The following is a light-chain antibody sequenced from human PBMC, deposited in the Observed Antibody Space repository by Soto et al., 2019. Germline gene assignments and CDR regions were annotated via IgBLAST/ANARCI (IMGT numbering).Light chain of an antibody. V-gene: IGKV1-27*01. J-gene: IGKJ4*01. Sequence: DIQMTQSPSSLSASVGDRVTITCRASQGISSYLAWYQQKPGKVPKLLIYGASTLQSGVPSRFSGSGSGTDFTRTISSLQPEEVATYYCQKYYSAPLTFGGGTKVVIK. CDR3: QKYYSAPLT. CDR2: GAS. CDR1: QGISSY.